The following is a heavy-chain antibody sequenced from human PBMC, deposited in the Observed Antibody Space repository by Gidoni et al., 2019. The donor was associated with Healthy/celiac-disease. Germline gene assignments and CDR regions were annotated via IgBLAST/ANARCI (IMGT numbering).Heavy chain of an antibody. CDR2: MNPNSGNT. D-gene: IGHD3-3*01. CDR3: ANGEAPYDYGCGSTASHYYYYGMDV. Sequence: ATGQGLEWMGWMNPNSGNTGYAQKFQGRVTMNRNTSINTAYMELSSLRSEDTAVYYCANGEAPYDYGCGSTASHYYYYGMDVWGQGTTVTVSS. J-gene: IGHJ6*02. V-gene: IGHV1-8*01.